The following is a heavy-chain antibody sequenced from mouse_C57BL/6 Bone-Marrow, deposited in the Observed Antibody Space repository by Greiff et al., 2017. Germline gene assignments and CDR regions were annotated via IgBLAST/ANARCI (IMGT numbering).Heavy chain of an antibody. CDR1: GFSLSTFGLG. D-gene: IGHD1-1*01. CDR2: IWWDDDK. CDR3: ARGTYYYDSSRVDY. J-gene: IGHJ2*01. V-gene: IGHV8-8*01. Sequence: QVTLPSFFPFIFQPSQTLSLTCSFSGFSLSTFGLGVGWIRQPSGKGLEWLAHIWWDDDKYYKPALKSRLTISKDTSKNQVFLKIANVDTADTATYYCARGTYYYDSSRVDYWGQGTTLTVSS.